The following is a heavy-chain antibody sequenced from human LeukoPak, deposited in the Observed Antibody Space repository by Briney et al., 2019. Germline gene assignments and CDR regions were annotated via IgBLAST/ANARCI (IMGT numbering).Heavy chain of an antibody. Sequence: GGSLRLSCEASGFTFSSYTMNWIRQAPGQGLEWVSSISGLSTYIFYADSVKGRFTIFRDNAKNSLYLQMNSLRVEDTAVYYCGREWAVDFWGQGTLVTVSS. V-gene: IGHV3-21*06. CDR1: GFTFSSYT. CDR2: ISGLSTYI. J-gene: IGHJ4*02. CDR3: GREWAVDF.